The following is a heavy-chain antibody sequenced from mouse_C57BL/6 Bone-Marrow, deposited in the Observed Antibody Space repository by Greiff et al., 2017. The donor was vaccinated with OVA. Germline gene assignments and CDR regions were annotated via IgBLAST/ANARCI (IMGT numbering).Heavy chain of an antibody. V-gene: IGHV1-81*01. D-gene: IGHD2-4*01. CDR1: GYTFTSYG. CDR2: IYPRRGHP. J-gene: IGHJ3*01. CDR3: ARDYLFAY. Sequence: QVHVKQSGAELARPGASVKLSCKASGYTFTSYGISWVKQRTGQGLEWIGEIYPRRGHPYYHEKFKGKATLTADKSSSTAYMELRSLTSEDSAVYFCARDYLFAYWGQGTLVTVSA.